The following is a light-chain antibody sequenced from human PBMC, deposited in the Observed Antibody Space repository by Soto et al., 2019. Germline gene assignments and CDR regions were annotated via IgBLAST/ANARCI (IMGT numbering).Light chain of an antibody. V-gene: IGLV2-14*01. CDR2: EVS. CDR3: SSYTTSSTLV. Sequence: QSALTQPASVSGSPGQSITISCTGTSSDVGGHNYVSWYQQHPGIAPKLMISEVSNRPSGVSNRFSGSKSGNTASLTISGIKAEDEANYYCSSYTTSSTLVFGGGTKLTVL. J-gene: IGLJ2*01. CDR1: SSDVGGHNY.